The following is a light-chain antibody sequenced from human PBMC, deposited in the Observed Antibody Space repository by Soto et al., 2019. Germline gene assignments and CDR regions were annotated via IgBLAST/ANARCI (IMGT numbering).Light chain of an antibody. CDR2: GAS. Sequence: EIVMTQSPATLSVSPGERATISCRASQSVSSNLAWYQQKPGQAPRLLIYGASTRATGIPARFSGSGSGTDFTLTISSLQSEDFAVYYCQQYNNWPLFTFGPGTKVDIK. CDR3: QQYNNWPLFT. CDR1: QSVSSN. V-gene: IGKV3-15*01. J-gene: IGKJ3*01.